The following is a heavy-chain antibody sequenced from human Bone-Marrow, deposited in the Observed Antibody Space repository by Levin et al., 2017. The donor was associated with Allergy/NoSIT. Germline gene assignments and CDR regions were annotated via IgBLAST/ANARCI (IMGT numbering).Heavy chain of an antibody. CDR3: ARDLDYYYYMDV. CDR2: IDYSGST. V-gene: IGHV4-61*01. CDR1: GTSINSGSNH. J-gene: IGHJ6*03. Sequence: SQTLSLTCTVSGTSINSGSNHWSWIRQSPGKGLEWIGYIDYSGSTTYNPSLRSRVTISADTSKNQFSLTLTSVTAADTAVYYCARDLDYYYYMDVWGKGTTVTVSS.